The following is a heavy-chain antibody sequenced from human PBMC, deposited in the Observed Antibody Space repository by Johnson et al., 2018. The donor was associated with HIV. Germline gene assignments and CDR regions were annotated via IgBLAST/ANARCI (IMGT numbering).Heavy chain of an antibody. CDR3: AKGGYSGYGSFAAFDI. J-gene: IGHJ3*02. CDR2: ISWNSGSI. Sequence: VQLVESGGGLVQPGRSLRLSCVASGFTFDDYAMHWVRQAPGKGLEWVSGISWNSGSIGYADSVKGRFPISRDNAKNSLDLQLNSLRAEDTALDYCAKGGYSGYGSFAAFDIWGQGTMVTVSS. CDR1: GFTFDDYA. D-gene: IGHD5-12*01. V-gene: IGHV3-9*01.